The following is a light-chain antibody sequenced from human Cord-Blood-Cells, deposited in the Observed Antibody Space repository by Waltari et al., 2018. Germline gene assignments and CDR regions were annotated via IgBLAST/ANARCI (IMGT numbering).Light chain of an antibody. Sequence: QPALTQPASVSGSPGHSIPISCTGTSSHVGRDNLVSWYQQHPGKAPKLMIHEGSKRPSGVSNRFSGSKSDNTASLTISGLQAEDEADYYCCSYAGSSTWVFGGGTKLTVL. V-gene: IGLV2-23*01. CDR3: CSYAGSSTWV. J-gene: IGLJ3*02. CDR1: SSHVGRDNL. CDR2: EGS.